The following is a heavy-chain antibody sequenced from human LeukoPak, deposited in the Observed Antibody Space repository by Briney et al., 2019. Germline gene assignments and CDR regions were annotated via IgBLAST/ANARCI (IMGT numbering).Heavy chain of an antibody. CDR2: IYYSGRT. V-gene: IGHV4-59*01. CDR1: GGSISSYY. D-gene: IGHD6-6*01. Sequence: PSESLSLTCTVSGGSISSYYWSWIRQAPGQGLEWIGDIYYSGRTTYNPSLKSRVTISVDTSKNQFSLKLSSVTAADTAVYYCARGRAARSFNYYYCYYMDVWGKGTTVTVSS. J-gene: IGHJ6*03. CDR3: ARGRAARSFNYYYCYYMDV.